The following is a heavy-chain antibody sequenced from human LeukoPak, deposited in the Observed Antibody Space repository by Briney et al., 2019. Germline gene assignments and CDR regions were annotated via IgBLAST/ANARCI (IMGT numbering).Heavy chain of an antibody. Sequence: GESLKISCKGSGYSFTSYWIGWVRQMPGKGLEWMGNIYPGDSDTRYSPSFQGQVTISADKSISTAYLQWSSLKASDTAMYYCARQDYDILTGTLYYFDYWGQGTLVTVSS. V-gene: IGHV5-51*01. CDR2: IYPGDSDT. D-gene: IGHD3-9*01. CDR1: GYSFTSYW. CDR3: ARQDYDILTGTLYYFDY. J-gene: IGHJ4*02.